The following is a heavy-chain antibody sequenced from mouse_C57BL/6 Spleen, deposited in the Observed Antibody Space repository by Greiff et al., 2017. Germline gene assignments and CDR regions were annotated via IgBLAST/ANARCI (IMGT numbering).Heavy chain of an antibody. CDR3: ARPITTVVADYAMDY. CDR1: GYTFTSYW. V-gene: IGHV1-72*01. Sequence: VKLQQPGAELVKPGASVKLSCKASGYTFTSYWMHWVKQRPGRGLEWIGRIDPNSGGTKYNEKFKSKATLTVDKPYSTAYMQLSSLTSEDSAIYYCARPITTVVADYAMDYWGQGTSVTVSS. J-gene: IGHJ4*01. D-gene: IGHD1-1*01. CDR2: IDPNSGGT.